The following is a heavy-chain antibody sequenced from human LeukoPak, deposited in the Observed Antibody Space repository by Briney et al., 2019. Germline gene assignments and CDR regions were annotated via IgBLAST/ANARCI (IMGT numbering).Heavy chain of an antibody. D-gene: IGHD3-9*01. J-gene: IGHJ4*02. Sequence: ASVKVSCKASGYTFTSYGISWVRQAPGQGLEWVGWISAYNGNTNYAQKLQGRVTMTTDTSTSTAYMELRSLRSDDPAVYYCARDGRDYDILTGYFSRAYYFDYWGQGTLVTVSS. CDR1: GYTFTSYG. V-gene: IGHV1-18*01. CDR2: ISAYNGNT. CDR3: ARDGRDYDILTGYFSRAYYFDY.